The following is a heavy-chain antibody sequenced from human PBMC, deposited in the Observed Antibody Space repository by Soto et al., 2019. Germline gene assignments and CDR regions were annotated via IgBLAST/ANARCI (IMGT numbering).Heavy chain of an antibody. D-gene: IGHD2-15*01. CDR1: GGSISSSSYY. J-gene: IGHJ6*02. V-gene: IGHV4-39*01. CDR3: ARHLTYCSAGSCYSDFPYYGMDV. CDR2: IFYSGST. Sequence: PSETLSLTCTVSGGSISSSSYYWGWIRQPPGKGLEWIGSIFYSGSTYCNPSLKSRVTISVDTSKNQFSLKLSSVTAADTAVYYCARHLTYCSAGSCYSDFPYYGMDVWGQGTTVTVSS.